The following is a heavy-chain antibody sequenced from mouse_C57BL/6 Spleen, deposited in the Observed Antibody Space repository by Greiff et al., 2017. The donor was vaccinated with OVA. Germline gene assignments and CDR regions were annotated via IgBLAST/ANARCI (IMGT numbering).Heavy chain of an antibody. CDR3: ARGKDYGNYPSYFDY. J-gene: IGHJ2*01. D-gene: IGHD2-1*01. CDR1: GFTFSSYA. CDR2: ISDGGSYT. Sequence: EVQLVESGGGLVKPGGSLKLSCAASGFTFSSYAMSWVRQTPEKRLEWVATISDGGSYTYYPDNVKGRFTISRDNAKNNLYLQMSHLKSEDTAMYYCARGKDYGNYPSYFDYWGQGTTLTVSS. V-gene: IGHV5-4*01.